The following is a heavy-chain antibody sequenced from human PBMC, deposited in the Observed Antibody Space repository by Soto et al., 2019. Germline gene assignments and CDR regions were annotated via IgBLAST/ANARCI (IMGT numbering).Heavy chain of an antibody. D-gene: IGHD1-1*01. Sequence: ESGGGLVQPGGSLRLSCVASGFSFSTCAMGWVRQAPGKGLEWVSLISPDSAATYYTDSVKGRFTISRDNSKNTLYLQMNSLRAEDTAIYNCATQDFRGATGTTWGQGTLVTVSS. CDR3: ATQDFRGATGTT. CDR2: ISPDSAAT. V-gene: IGHV3-23*01. CDR1: GFSFSTCA. J-gene: IGHJ4*02.